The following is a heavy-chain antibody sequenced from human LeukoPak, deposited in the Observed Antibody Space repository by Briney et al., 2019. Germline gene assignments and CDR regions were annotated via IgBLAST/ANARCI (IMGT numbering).Heavy chain of an antibody. CDR2: ISGSGGST. V-gene: IGHV3-23*01. CDR3: AKLYYYDSSGSWFDP. D-gene: IGHD3-22*01. J-gene: IGHJ5*02. Sequence: PGGSLRLSCAASGFTFSSYGMSWVHQAPGKGLEWVSAISGSGGSTYYADSVKGRFTISRDNSKNTLYLQMNSLRAEDTAVYYCAKLYYYDSSGSWFDPWGQGTLVTVSS. CDR1: GFTFSSYG.